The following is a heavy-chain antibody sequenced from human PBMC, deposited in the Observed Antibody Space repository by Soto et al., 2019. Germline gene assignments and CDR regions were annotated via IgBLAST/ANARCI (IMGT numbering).Heavy chain of an antibody. J-gene: IGHJ4*02. Sequence: ASVKVSCKASGYTFTSYAMHWVRQAPGQRLEWMGWINAGNGNTKYSQKFPGRVTITRDTSGSTAYMELSSLRSEDTAVYYCARAVRVPLNSSSWSNLFDYWGQGTLVTVSS. CDR3: ARAVRVPLNSSSWSNLFDY. CDR1: GYTFTSYA. D-gene: IGHD6-13*01. V-gene: IGHV1-3*01. CDR2: INAGNGNT.